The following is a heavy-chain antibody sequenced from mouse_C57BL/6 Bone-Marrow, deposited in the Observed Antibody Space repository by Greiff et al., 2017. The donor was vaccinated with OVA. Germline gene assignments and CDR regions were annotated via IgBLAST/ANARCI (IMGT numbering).Heavy chain of an antibody. Sequence: EVKLVESGGGLVKPGGSLKLSCAASGFTFSDYGMHWVRQAPEKGLEWVAYISSGSSTIYYADTVKGRFTISRDNAKNTLFLQMTSLRSEDTAMYYCARRYYGSSPSWYFDVWGTGTTVTVSS. CDR2: ISSGSSTI. V-gene: IGHV5-17*01. J-gene: IGHJ1*03. CDR3: ARRYYGSSPSWYFDV. D-gene: IGHD1-1*01. CDR1: GFTFSDYG.